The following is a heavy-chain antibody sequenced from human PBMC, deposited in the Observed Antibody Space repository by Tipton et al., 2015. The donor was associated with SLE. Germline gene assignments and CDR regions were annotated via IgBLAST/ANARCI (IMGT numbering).Heavy chain of an antibody. Sequence: SGFTFSSYGMHWVRQAPGKGLEWVSVIYSGGSTYYADSVKGRFTISRDNSKNTLYLQMNSLRAEDTAVYYCARSSLAVVHFDYWGQGTLVTVSS. J-gene: IGHJ4*02. CDR1: GFTFSSYG. CDR2: IYSGGST. D-gene: IGHD6-19*01. CDR3: ARSSLAVVHFDY. V-gene: IGHV3-NL1*01.